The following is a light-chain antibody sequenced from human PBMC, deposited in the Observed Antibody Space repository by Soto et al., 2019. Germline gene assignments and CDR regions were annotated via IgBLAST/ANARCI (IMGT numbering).Light chain of an antibody. CDR3: NSYADSNTYV. J-gene: IGLJ1*01. CDR2: DVS. V-gene: IGLV2-8*01. CDR1: SSDVGRYNY. Sequence: QSVLTQPPSASWSPGQSVTISCTGTSSDVGRYNYVSWYQHHPGKAPKLIIYDVSQRPSGVPDRFSGSKSGNTASLTVSGLQAEDEADYYCNSYADSNTYVFGTGTKVTVL.